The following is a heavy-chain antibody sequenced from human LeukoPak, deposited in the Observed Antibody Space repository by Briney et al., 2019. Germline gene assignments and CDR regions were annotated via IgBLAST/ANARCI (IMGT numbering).Heavy chain of an antibody. J-gene: IGHJ4*02. D-gene: IGHD2-2*02. CDR2: IYTSGST. Sequence: PSQTLSLTCTVSGGSISSGSYYWSWIRQPAGKGLEWIGRIYTSGSTNYNPSLKSRVTISVDTSKNQFSLKLSSVTAAGTAVYYCAGDIPLNWGQGTLVTVSS. CDR1: GGSISSGSYY. V-gene: IGHV4-61*02. CDR3: AGDIPLN.